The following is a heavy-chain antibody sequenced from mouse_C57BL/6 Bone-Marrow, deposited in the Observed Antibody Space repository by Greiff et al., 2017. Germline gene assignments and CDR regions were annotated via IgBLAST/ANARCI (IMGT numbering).Heavy chain of an antibody. D-gene: IGHD4-1*01. CDR2: ISSGGSYT. V-gene: IGHV5-6*02. CDR3: TILGFPYDY. J-gene: IGHJ2*01. CDR1: GFSFSSYG. Sequence: DVMLVESGGDLVKPGGSLKLSCAASGFSFSSYGMSWVRQTPDKRLAWVATISSGGSYTYYPDSVKGRFTISRNNAKNTLYLQMSILKSEDTAMYCCTILGFPYDYWGQGTTRTVSS.